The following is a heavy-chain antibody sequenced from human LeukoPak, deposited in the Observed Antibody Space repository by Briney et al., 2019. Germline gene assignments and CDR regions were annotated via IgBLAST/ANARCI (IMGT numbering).Heavy chain of an antibody. D-gene: IGHD3-10*01. CDR1: RSTFSSLA. V-gene: IGHV3-33*01. CDR2: IWYDGSHK. J-gene: IGHJ4*02. CDR3: ASFLFGSGNYYLLF. Sequence: GGSLRLSCVASRSTFSSLAMHWVRQAPGKGLEWVALIWYDGSHKDYADSVKGRFTISRDNSKNTLYLQMNSLKAEDTAVYYCASFLFGSGNYYLLFWGQGPLVTVSS.